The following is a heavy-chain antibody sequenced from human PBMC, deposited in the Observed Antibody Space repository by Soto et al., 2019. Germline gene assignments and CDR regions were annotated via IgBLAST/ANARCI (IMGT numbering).Heavy chain of an antibody. V-gene: IGHV4-31*03. CDR1: GGSISSGGYY. Sequence: QVQLQESGPGLVKPSQTLSLTCSVSGGSISSGGYYWSWIRQDAGEGLEWIGYIYYSGSTYYNPSLKSRVTISVDTSKNQFSLKLSSVTAADTAVYYCARGLIVAAHNAFDIWGQGTMVTVSS. J-gene: IGHJ3*02. CDR3: ARGLIVAAHNAFDI. D-gene: IGHD1-26*01. CDR2: IYYSGST.